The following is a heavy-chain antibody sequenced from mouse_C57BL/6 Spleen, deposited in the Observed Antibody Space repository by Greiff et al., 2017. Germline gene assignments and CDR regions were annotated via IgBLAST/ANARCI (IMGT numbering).Heavy chain of an antibody. Sequence: EVQRVESGGGLVKPGGSLKLSCAASGFTFSSYAMSWVRQTPEKRLEWVATISDGGSYTYYPANVKGRFTISRDNAKNNLYLQMSHLKSEDTAMYYCAIDSDYYGSSYSYWYFDVWGTGTTVTVSS. CDR2: ISDGGSYT. J-gene: IGHJ1*03. CDR3: AIDSDYYGSSYSYWYFDV. V-gene: IGHV5-4*01. D-gene: IGHD1-1*01. CDR1: GFTFSSYA.